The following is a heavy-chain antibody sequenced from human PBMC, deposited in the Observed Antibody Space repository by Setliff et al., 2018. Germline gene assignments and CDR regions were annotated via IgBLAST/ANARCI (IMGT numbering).Heavy chain of an antibody. Sequence: SETLSLTCTVSGASIRHTSYFWTWVRQPAGKGLEWIGHIYITGNPGVNPSLESRVAMSIDKSRNQFSLKLSSVTAADTAVYYCASYGSNYWGQGTLVTVSS. V-gene: IGHV4-4*07. J-gene: IGHJ4*02. D-gene: IGHD1-26*01. CDR3: ASYGSNY. CDR1: GASIRHTSYF. CDR2: IYITGNP.